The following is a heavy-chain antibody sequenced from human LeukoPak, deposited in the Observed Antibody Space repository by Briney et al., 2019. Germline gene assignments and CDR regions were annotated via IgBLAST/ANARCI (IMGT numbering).Heavy chain of an antibody. CDR2: IYYSGST. CDR1: GGSISSSSYY. Sequence: SETLSLTCTVSGGSISSSSYYWGWIRQPPGKGLEWIGSIYYSGSTYYNPSLKSRVTISVDTSKNQFSLKLSSVTAADTAVYYCARDKSDILTGYNWFDPWGQGTLVTVSS. CDR3: ARDKSDILTGYNWFDP. V-gene: IGHV4-39*07. J-gene: IGHJ5*02. D-gene: IGHD3-9*01.